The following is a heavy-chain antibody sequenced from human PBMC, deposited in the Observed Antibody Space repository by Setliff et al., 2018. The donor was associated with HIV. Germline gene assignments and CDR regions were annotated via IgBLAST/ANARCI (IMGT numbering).Heavy chain of an antibody. CDR3: AEGAVTFGGVLNY. J-gene: IGHJ4*02. D-gene: IGHD3-16*01. Sequence: SETLSLTCTVSGDSVSRYYWSWIRQSPGKGLEWIGYASYSGNADYNPSLQSRVTMSRDTSKNQFSLHLRSVTAADTAVYYCAEGAVTFGGVLNYWGQGAQVTVSS. CDR2: ASYSGNA. CDR1: GDSVSRYY. V-gene: IGHV4-59*08.